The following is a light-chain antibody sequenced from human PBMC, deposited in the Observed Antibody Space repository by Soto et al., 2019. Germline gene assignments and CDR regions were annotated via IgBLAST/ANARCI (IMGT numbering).Light chain of an antibody. CDR2: LTS. V-gene: IGKV3D-11*03. CDR3: QQFSSYPLT. Sequence: EIVLTQSPATLSSIPGDRVTLSCRASQAVNTRLAWYQHKPGQAPRLLIYLTSNRAAGIPARFSGSGSGTDFTLTISRLEPEDFAVYYCQQFSSYPLTFGGGTKVDIK. CDR1: QAVNTR. J-gene: IGKJ4*01.